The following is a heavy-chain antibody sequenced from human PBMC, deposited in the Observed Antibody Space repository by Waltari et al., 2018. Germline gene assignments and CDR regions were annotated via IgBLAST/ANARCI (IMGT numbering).Heavy chain of an antibody. J-gene: IGHJ6*04. Sequence: QVQLQQWGAGLLKPSETLSLTCAVYGGSFSGYYWSWLRQPPGKGLEWIGEINHMGSTNYNPSLKSRVTISVDTSKNQFSLKLSSGTAADTAVYYCARGRIMTTPSPAEKPDRGAMNVWGKGTTVTVSS. CDR3: ARGRIMTTPSPAEKPDRGAMNV. D-gene: IGHD3-16*01. CDR1: GGSFSGYY. CDR2: INHMGST. V-gene: IGHV4-34*01.